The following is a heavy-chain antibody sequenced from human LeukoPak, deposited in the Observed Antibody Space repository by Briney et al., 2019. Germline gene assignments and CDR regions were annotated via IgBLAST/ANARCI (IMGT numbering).Heavy chain of an antibody. Sequence: SETLSLTCAVYGGSFSGYYWSWIRQPPGKGLEWIGEINHSGSTNYNPSLKSRVTISVDTSKNQFSLKLSSVTAADTAVYYCAKRRPCSYGPDAFDIWGQGTMVTVSS. V-gene: IGHV4-34*01. CDR2: INHSGST. J-gene: IGHJ3*02. CDR3: AKRRPCSYGPDAFDI. D-gene: IGHD5-18*01. CDR1: GGSFSGYY.